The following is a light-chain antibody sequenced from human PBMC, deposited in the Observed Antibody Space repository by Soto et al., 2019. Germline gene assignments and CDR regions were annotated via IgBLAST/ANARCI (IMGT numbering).Light chain of an antibody. CDR1: QSISSS. CDR2: DAS. Sequence: IQMTQSPSTVSASVGDSVTITCRASQSISSSLAWYQQKPGKAPKVLIYDASSLDSGVPSRFSGSGYGTEFTLTVSSLQPGDFATYSCQQYESYPYSFGQGTKLEIK. CDR3: QQYESYPYS. V-gene: IGKV1-5*01. J-gene: IGKJ2*01.